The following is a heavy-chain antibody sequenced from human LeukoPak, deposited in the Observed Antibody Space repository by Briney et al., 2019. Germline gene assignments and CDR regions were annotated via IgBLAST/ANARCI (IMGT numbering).Heavy chain of an antibody. CDR1: GFTFSSYS. V-gene: IGHV3-48*04. CDR2: ISSSGSTI. Sequence: TGGSLRLSCAASGFTFSSYSMNWVRQAPGKGLEWVSYISSSGSTIYYADSVKGRFTISRDNAKNSLYLQMNSLRAEDTAVYYCATGHYYGSGGWGQGTLVTVSS. CDR3: ATGHYYGSGG. D-gene: IGHD3-10*01. J-gene: IGHJ4*02.